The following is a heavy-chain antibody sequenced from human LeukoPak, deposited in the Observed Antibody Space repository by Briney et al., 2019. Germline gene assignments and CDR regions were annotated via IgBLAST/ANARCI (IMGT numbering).Heavy chain of an antibody. D-gene: IGHD1-7*01. Sequence: SVEVSCKASGGTFSASGITWVRQAPGQGLEWMGGIIPMIGITNYAQKFQGRVTITADKSTSTAYMELSSLRSEDTALYYCASGLSGTLRHMDVWGRGTTVIVSS. CDR2: IIPMIGIT. V-gene: IGHV1-69*10. J-gene: IGHJ6*04. CDR1: GGTFSASG. CDR3: ASGLSGTLRHMDV.